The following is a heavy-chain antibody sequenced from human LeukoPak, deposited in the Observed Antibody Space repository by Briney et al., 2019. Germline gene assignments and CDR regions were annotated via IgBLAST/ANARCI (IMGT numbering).Heavy chain of an antibody. CDR1: GYTLTELS. D-gene: IGHD4-11*01. CDR3: ATDSVTTYYYGMDV. J-gene: IGHJ6*02. Sequence: WASVKVSCKVSGYTLTELSMHWVRQAPGKGLEWMGGFDPEDGETIYAQKFQGRVTVTKDTSTDTAYMELSSLRSEDTAVYYCATDSVTTYYYGMDVWGQGTTVTVSS. V-gene: IGHV1-24*01. CDR2: FDPEDGET.